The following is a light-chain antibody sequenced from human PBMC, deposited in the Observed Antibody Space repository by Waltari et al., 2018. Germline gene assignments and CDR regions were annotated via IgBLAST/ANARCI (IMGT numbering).Light chain of an antibody. CDR2: DAS. V-gene: IGKV1-33*01. Sequence: DIQMTQSPSSLSASVGDRVTITCQASQDISNYLNWDQQKPGKAPKLLTYDASNLETGVPSRFSGSGSGTDFTFTISSLQPEDIATYYCQQYDNLPSLTFGGGTKVEIK. CDR3: QQYDNLPSLT. J-gene: IGKJ4*01. CDR1: QDISNY.